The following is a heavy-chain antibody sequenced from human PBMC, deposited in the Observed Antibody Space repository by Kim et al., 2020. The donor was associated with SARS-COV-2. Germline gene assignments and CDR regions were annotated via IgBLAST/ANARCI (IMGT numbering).Heavy chain of an antibody. V-gene: IGHV4-34*01. CDR2: INHSGST. J-gene: IGHJ5*02. CDR1: GGSFSGYY. Sequence: SETLSLTCAVYGGSFSGYYWSWIRQPPGKGLEWIGEINHSGSTNYNPSLKSRVTISVDTSKNQFSLKLSFVTAADTAVYYCARRYSSSSFNWFDPWGQGT. CDR3: ARRYSSSSFNWFDP. D-gene: IGHD6-6*01.